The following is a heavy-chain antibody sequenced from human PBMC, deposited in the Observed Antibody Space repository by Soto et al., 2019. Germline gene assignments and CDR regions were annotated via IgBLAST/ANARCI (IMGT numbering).Heavy chain of an antibody. D-gene: IGHD2-2*01. Sequence: GASVKVSCKASGYTFTSYGLGWVRQAPGQGLEWMGWINPYNGNTKDTQKLQGRVTMTTDTSTSTAYMELRSLRSDDTAVYYCAREYCDSTRCFLPDYWGQGALVTVSS. V-gene: IGHV1-18*01. CDR3: AREYCDSTRCFLPDY. CDR2: INPYNGNT. CDR1: GYTFTSYG. J-gene: IGHJ4*02.